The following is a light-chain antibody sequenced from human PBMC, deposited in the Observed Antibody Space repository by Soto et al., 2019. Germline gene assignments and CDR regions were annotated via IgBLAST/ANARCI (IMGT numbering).Light chain of an antibody. V-gene: IGKV3-20*01. CDR2: GAS. J-gene: IGKJ3*01. Sequence: EIVLTQSPGTLSLSPGERATLSCRASQSVSSSYLAWYQQKPGQAHRLLIYGASSRATGIPDRFSGSGSGTDVTLTISRLEPEDFAVYYCQQYGSSPFTFGPGTKVDIK. CDR3: QQYGSSPFT. CDR1: QSVSSSY.